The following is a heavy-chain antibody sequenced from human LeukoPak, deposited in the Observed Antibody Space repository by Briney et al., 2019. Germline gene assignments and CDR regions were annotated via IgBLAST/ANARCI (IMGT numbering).Heavy chain of an antibody. J-gene: IGHJ5*02. CDR3: AKPLYFGESLNWFDP. D-gene: IGHD3-10*01. CDR1: GFTFSNYG. CDR2: ISYDGSNK. Sequence: GGSLRLSCATSGFTFSNYGMHWVRQGPGKGLEWVAVISYDGSNKHYADSVNGRFTISRDNSKNTLYLQMNSLRVEDSAVYYCAKPLYFGESLNWFDPWGQGTLVTVSS. V-gene: IGHV3-30*18.